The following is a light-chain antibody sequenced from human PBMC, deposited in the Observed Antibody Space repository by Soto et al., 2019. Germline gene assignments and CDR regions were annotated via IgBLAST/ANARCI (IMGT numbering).Light chain of an antibody. CDR1: SSDVGSYDY. V-gene: IGLV2-14*03. CDR2: DVN. CDR3: CAYSTGGTHV. Sequence: QSVLTQPASVSGSPGQSITFSCPGTSSDVGSYDYVSWHQQHPGKAPKLIIYDVNNRPSGVPSRFSGSKSGNTASLIISGLQTEDEADYYCCAYSTGGTHVFGTGTKVTVL. J-gene: IGLJ1*01.